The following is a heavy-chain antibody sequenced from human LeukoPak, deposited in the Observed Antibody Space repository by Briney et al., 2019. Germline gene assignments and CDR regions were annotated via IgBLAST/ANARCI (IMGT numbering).Heavy chain of an antibody. V-gene: IGHV1-69*01. CDR2: IIPIFGTA. CDR3: ARPAVAGTYYFDY. Sequence: SVKVSCKASGGTFSSYAISWVRQAPGQGLEWMGGIIPIFGTANYAQKFQGRVTITADESTSTAYMELSSLRSEDTAVYYCARPAVAGTYYFDYWGQGTLVTVSS. J-gene: IGHJ4*02. CDR1: GGTFSSYA. D-gene: IGHD6-19*01.